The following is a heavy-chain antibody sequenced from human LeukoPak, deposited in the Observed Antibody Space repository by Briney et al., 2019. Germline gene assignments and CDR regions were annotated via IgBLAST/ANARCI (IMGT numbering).Heavy chain of an antibody. D-gene: IGHD6-19*01. V-gene: IGHV4-4*07. CDR3: AADVAVAGRRGFDY. CDR2: IYTSGST. J-gene: IGHJ4*02. Sequence: PSETLSLTCTVSGGSISSYYWSWIRQPAGKGLEWIGRIYTSGSTNYNPSLKSRVTMSVDTSKNQFSLKLRSVTAADTAVYYCAADVAVAGRRGFDYWGQGTLVTVSS. CDR1: GGSISSYY.